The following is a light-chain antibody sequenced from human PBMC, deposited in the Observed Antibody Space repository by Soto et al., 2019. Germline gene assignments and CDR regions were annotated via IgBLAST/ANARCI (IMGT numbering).Light chain of an antibody. J-gene: IGKJ2*01. CDR3: QQYQSYSYT. CDR2: KAS. V-gene: IGKV1-5*03. CDR1: QSISSW. Sequence: DIQMTQSPSTLPASVGDRVTITCRASQSISSWLAWYQQKPGKAPKLLIHKASTLESGVPSRFSGSGSGTEFTLTFSRLQSEDVATYYCQQYQSYSYTFGHGTKLDIK.